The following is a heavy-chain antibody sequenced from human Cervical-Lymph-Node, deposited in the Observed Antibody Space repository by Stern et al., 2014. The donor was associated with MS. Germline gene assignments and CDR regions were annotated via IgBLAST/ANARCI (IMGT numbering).Heavy chain of an antibody. CDR1: GGSISRSSYY. CDR2: IHNSGRT. Sequence: QLQLQESGPGLVKSSETLSLTCTVSGGSISRSSYYWGWIRQPRGKGLEWIGSIHNSGRTHYNPSLKIRVTISVDTSKNQFSVKWRSVTAADTAVYYCARVYGSGDASDYWGQGTVVTVSS. V-gene: IGHV4-39*01. D-gene: IGHD3-10*01. J-gene: IGHJ4*02. CDR3: ARVYGSGDASDY.